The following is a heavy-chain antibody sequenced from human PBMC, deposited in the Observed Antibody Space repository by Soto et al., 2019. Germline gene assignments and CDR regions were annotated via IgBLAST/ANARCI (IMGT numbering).Heavy chain of an antibody. CDR2: ISGSGGET. D-gene: IGHD5-12*01. V-gene: IGHV3-23*01. Sequence: EVQLLQSGGGLVQPGGSLRLSCTASGFIYSIYAMAWVRQAPGKGLEWVSAISGSGGETYYADSVKGRFTISRDNSKNTVYLQMTNLRAEDTAVYYCAKAIAVAVATPPEYWGQGTLVTVSS. J-gene: IGHJ4*02. CDR1: GFIYSIYA. CDR3: AKAIAVAVATPPEY.